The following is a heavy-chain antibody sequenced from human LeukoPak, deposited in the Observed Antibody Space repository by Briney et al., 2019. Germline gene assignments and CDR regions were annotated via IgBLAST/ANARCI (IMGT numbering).Heavy chain of an antibody. V-gene: IGHV3-48*02. D-gene: IGHD5-12*01. CDR3: ARAMRSGYDY. CDR1: GFTFSSYW. J-gene: IGHJ4*02. Sequence: GGSLRLSCAASGFTFSSYWMSWVRQAPGKRLEWVSYISHDSDAIYYADSVKGRFTISRDNAENSLYLQMNSLRDEDTAVYYCARAMRSGYDYWGPGTLVTVSS. CDR2: ISHDSDAI.